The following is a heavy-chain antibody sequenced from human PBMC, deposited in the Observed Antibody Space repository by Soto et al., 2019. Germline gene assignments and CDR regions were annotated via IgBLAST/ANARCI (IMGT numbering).Heavy chain of an antibody. CDR2: IYYSGST. V-gene: IGHV4-39*02. CDR1: GGSISSSSYY. D-gene: IGHD3-10*01. CDR3: ARDPRGIGFFGGLNYFDY. Sequence: SETLSLTCTVSGGSISSSSYYWGWIRQPPGKGLEWIGSIYYSGSTYYNPSLKSRVTISVDTSKNQFSLKLSSVTAADTAVYYCARDPRGIGFFGGLNYFDYWGQGTLVTVSS. J-gene: IGHJ4*02.